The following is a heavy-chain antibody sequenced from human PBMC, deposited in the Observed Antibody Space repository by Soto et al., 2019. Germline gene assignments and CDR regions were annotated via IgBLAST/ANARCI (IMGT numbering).Heavy chain of an antibody. J-gene: IGHJ6*02. D-gene: IGHD6-6*01. CDR2: IYYSGST. V-gene: IGHV4-31*03. Sequence: QVQLQESGPGLVKPSQTLSLTCTVSGGSISSGGYFWSWIRQHPGKGLEWIGFIYYSGSTYYNPSLKSRVTISVDTSETQVSLKLSSVTAADTAVYYWAREGAAPYYYYGMDVWGQGTTVTVSS. CDR1: GGSISSGGYF. CDR3: AREGAAPYYYYGMDV.